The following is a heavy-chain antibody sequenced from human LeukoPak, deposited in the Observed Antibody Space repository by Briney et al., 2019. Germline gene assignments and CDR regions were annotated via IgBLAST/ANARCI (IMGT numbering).Heavy chain of an antibody. D-gene: IGHD4-17*01. CDR3: AREDPQTTVPEGMDV. Sequence: PSETLSLTCSVSGGSTSTYYWSWIRQPPGKGLEWIGYIYYTGTTNYNPSLRSRVTISVDASRNQFSLRLSSVTAADTAVYYCAREDPQTTVPEGMDVWGHGTTVIVSS. CDR2: IYYTGTT. V-gene: IGHV4-59*01. J-gene: IGHJ6*02. CDR1: GGSTSTYY.